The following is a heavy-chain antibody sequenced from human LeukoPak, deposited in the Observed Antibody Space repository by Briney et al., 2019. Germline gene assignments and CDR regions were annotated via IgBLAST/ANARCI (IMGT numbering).Heavy chain of an antibody. Sequence: SETLSLTCTVSGSSISSSSYYWGWIRQPPGKGLEWIGSIYYSGSTYYNPSLKSRVTISVDTSKNQFSPKLSSVTAADTAVYYCASGGYCSRTSCPPPAGWFDPWGQGTLVTVSS. CDR2: IYYSGST. D-gene: IGHD2-2*01. CDR1: GSSISSSSYY. J-gene: IGHJ5*02. V-gene: IGHV4-39*01. CDR3: ASGGYCSRTSCPPPAGWFDP.